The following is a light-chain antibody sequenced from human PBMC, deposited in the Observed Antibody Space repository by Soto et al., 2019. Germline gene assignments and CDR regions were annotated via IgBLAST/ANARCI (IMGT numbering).Light chain of an antibody. CDR2: FAS. CDR3: QQYTAWPLN. CDR1: QTVYNN. J-gene: IGKJ4*01. Sequence: IVMTQSPATLSVSPGEKATLSCRASQTVYNNLAWYQQKPGQAPRLLVYFASTRAAGIPARFSGSGSGTEFSLTISSLQSEDFALYYCQQYTAWPLNFGGGTKVETK. V-gene: IGKV3-15*01.